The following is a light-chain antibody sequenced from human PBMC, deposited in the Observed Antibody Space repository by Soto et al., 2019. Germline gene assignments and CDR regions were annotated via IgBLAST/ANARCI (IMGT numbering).Light chain of an antibody. J-gene: IGLJ2*01. Sequence: QSVLTQPASVSGSPGQSITISCTGTSSDIGRYNYVSWYQQHPGKAPRLVISGVNKRPSGISNRFSGSKSGNTASLTISGLRADDEAIYYCASYTSTTTLVVFGGGTQLTVL. CDR3: ASYTSTTTLVV. CDR1: SSDIGRYNY. CDR2: GVN. V-gene: IGLV2-14*01.